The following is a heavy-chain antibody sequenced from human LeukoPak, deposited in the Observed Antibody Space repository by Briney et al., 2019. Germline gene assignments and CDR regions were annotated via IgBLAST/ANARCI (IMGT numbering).Heavy chain of an antibody. Sequence: SETLSLTCTVSGGSISSGDYYWSWIRQPPGKGLEWIGYIYYSGSTYYNPSLKSRVTISVDTSKNQFSLKLSSVTAADTAVYYCAREGTMVRGQRNWFDPWGQGTLVTVSS. CDR3: AREGTMVRGQRNWFDP. CDR2: IYYSGST. D-gene: IGHD3-10*01. CDR1: GGSISSGDYY. V-gene: IGHV4-30-4*01. J-gene: IGHJ5*02.